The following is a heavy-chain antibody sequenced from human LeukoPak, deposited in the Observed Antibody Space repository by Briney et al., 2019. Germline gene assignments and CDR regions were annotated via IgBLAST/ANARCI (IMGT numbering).Heavy chain of an antibody. J-gene: IGHJ4*02. D-gene: IGHD6-13*01. CDR3: ARDLSSSWPY. CDR1: GYSENFYG. Sequence: GASVKVSCKTSGYSENFYGITWVRQVAGQGLEWMGWISAQHGQTEYAPNSQDRVTMTTDTYTNTAYMELRSLRSDDTAVYYCARDLSSSWPYWGQGTLVTVSS. V-gene: IGHV1-18*01. CDR2: ISAQHGQT.